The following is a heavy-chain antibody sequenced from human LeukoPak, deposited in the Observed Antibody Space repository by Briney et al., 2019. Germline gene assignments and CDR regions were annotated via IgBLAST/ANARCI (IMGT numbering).Heavy chain of an antibody. V-gene: IGHV3-23*01. Sequence: GGSLRLSCAASGFTFSSYGMAWVRQAPGKGLEWVSGMNGNGGRIYYADSVKGRFTISRDNSKNTLYLQMNSLRAEDTAVYYCVKVAPSDYYDTTGYWGDHWGQGTLVTVSS. CDR2: MNGNGGRI. J-gene: IGHJ4*02. CDR3: VKVAPSDYYDTTGYWGDH. D-gene: IGHD3-22*01. CDR1: GFTFSSYG.